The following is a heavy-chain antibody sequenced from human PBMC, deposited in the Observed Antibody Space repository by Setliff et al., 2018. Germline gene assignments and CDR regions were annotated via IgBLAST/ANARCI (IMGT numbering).Heavy chain of an antibody. D-gene: IGHD3-22*01. CDR2: IYTSGST. CDR1: GGSVSSGSYY. V-gene: IGHV4-61*02. CDR3: AKEGYYDHFGYYHYYFDF. Sequence: SETLSLTCTVSGGSVSSGSYYWSWIRQPAGKGLEWIGRIYTSGSTNYNPSLKSRVAISVDTSKNQFSLRLSSVTAADTAVYYCAKEGYYDHFGYYHYYFDFWGQGTPVTVS. J-gene: IGHJ4*02.